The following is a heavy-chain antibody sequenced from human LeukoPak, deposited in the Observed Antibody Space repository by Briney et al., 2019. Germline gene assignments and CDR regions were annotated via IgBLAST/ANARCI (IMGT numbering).Heavy chain of an antibody. J-gene: IGHJ4*02. CDR2: IIPNSGGT. CDR3: ARVGTTVVTPEGDY. CDR1: GYTFTGYY. V-gene: IGHV1-2*02. D-gene: IGHD4-23*01. Sequence: GASVKVSCKASGYTFTGYYMHWVRQAPGQGLEWMGWIIPNSGGTNYAQKFQGRVTMTRDTSISTAYMELRSLRSDDTAVYYCARVGTTVVTPEGDYWGQGTLVTVSS.